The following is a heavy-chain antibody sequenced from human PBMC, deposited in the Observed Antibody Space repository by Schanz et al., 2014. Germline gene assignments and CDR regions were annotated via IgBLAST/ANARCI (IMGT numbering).Heavy chain of an antibody. J-gene: IGHJ6*02. CDR3: AKDPYGMDV. V-gene: IGHV3-7*03. CDR1: GFTFSHYW. Sequence: EVHLVESGGGLVQPGGSLRLSCAASGFTFSHYWLSWVRQTPGKRLEWVANIRQDGSAKFYVDSVNSRFAISRDNAENSVYLQMNSLRAEDTAVYYCAKDPYGMDVWGQGTTVTVSS. CDR2: IRQDGSAK.